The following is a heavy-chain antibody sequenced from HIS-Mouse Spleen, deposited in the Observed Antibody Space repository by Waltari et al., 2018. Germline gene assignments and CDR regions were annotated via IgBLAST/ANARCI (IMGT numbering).Heavy chain of an antibody. CDR2: TSYDGSNK. CDR3: AREGPDSGSYLDY. D-gene: IGHD1-26*01. J-gene: IGHJ4*02. Sequence: QVQLVESGGGVVQPGRSLRLSCAAPGFPFSSYAIHWVRPAPGKGLEWVAVTSYDGSNKYYADSVKGRFTISRDNSKNTLYLQMNSLRAEDTAVYYCAREGPDSGSYLDYWGQGTLVTVSS. CDR1: GFPFSSYA. V-gene: IGHV3-30-3*01.